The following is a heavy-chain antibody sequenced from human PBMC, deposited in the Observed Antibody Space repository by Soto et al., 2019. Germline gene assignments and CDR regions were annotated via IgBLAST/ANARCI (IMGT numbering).Heavy chain of an antibody. V-gene: IGHV1-3*01. D-gene: IGHD3-22*01. CDR1: GYTFTSYA. Sequence: ASLKVSCKASGYTFTSYAMHWGRKAPGQRLEWMGWINAGNGNTKYSQKFQGRVTITRDTSASTAYMELSSLRSEDTAVYYCARDGYDSSGYYPPGYNWFDPWGQGTLVTVSS. CDR2: INAGNGNT. J-gene: IGHJ5*02. CDR3: ARDGYDSSGYYPPGYNWFDP.